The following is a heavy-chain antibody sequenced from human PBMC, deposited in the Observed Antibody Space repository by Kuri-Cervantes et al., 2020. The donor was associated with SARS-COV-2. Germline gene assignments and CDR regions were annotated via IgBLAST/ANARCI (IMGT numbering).Heavy chain of an antibody. CDR1: GFTFSSYA. CDR2: ISGSGGST. CDR3: ARAVRFLEWLPGDYLDY. D-gene: IGHD3-3*01. Sequence: LSLTCAASGFTFSSYAMSWVRQAPGKGLEWVSAISGSGGSTYYADSVKGRFTISRDNSKNTLYLQMNSLRAEDTAVYYCARAVRFLEWLPGDYLDYWGQGTLVTVSS. J-gene: IGHJ4*02. V-gene: IGHV3-23*01.